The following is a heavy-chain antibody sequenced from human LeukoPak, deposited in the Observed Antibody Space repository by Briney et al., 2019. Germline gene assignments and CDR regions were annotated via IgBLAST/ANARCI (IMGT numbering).Heavy chain of an antibody. D-gene: IGHD2-2*01. Sequence: GESLKISCKGSGYSFTSYWISWVRQMPGKGLEWMGRIDPSDSYINYSPSFQGHVTISADKSISTAYLQWSSLKASDTAMYYCARAESVVPAASYYYYGMDVWGKGTTVTVSS. V-gene: IGHV5-10-1*01. CDR2: IDPSDSYI. J-gene: IGHJ6*04. CDR3: ARAESVVPAASYYYYGMDV. CDR1: GYSFTSYW.